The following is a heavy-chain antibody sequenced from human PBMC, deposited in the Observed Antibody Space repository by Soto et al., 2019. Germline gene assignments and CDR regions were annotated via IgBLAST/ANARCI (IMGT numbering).Heavy chain of an antibody. Sequence: PGESLKISCKASGYRFTTYWIAWVRQMPGRGLEWMGIVYPGDSNTKYGPSFQGRITISADRSINTAYLQWSSLEASDTAMYYCARAPIIGTVWGRDYSSFLDVWGQGTTVTVSS. J-gene: IGHJ6*02. CDR2: VYPGDSNT. CDR1: GYRFTTYW. CDR3: ARAPIIGTVWGRDYSSFLDV. V-gene: IGHV5-51*01. D-gene: IGHD3-16*01.